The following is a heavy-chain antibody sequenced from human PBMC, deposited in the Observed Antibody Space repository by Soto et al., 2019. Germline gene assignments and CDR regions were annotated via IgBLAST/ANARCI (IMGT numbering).Heavy chain of an antibody. D-gene: IGHD2-2*01. CDR3: ARDASTSWSLSCLDT. CDR2: IIPILGIA. Sequence: QVQLVQSGAEVKKPGSSVKVSCKASGDTFSSRTVSWVRQAPGQGLEFMGRIIPILGIASYAQFFQGRVTITADKSTGTVYMELSSLRSEDTAVYYCARDASTSWSLSCLDTWGQGTLVTVSS. V-gene: IGHV1-69*08. J-gene: IGHJ5*02. CDR1: GDTFSSRT.